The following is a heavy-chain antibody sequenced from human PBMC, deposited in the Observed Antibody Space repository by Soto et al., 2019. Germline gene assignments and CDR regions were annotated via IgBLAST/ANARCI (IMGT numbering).Heavy chain of an antibody. J-gene: IGHJ6*02. CDR2: ITASGIAA. Sequence: EVQLLESGGGLVQPGGSLRLSCAASGFTFSTYAMNWVRQAPGKGLEGVAAITASGIAAWYADSVKGRFTISRDNAKNSLYLQMNSLRAEDTAVYYCARDLRAILRYYGMDVWGQGTTVTVSS. D-gene: IGHD3-3*01. CDR3: ARDLRAILRYYGMDV. CDR1: GFTFSTYA. V-gene: IGHV3-23*01.